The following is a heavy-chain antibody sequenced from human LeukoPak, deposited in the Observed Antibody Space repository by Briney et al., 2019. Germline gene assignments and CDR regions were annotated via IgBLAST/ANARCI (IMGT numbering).Heavy chain of an antibody. D-gene: IGHD1-26*01. V-gene: IGHV3-30*18. J-gene: IGHJ4*02. Sequence: GGSLRLSCAASGFPFSPFGMHWVRQAPGKGLEWVAAIAYDGSIKYYPDSLKGRLTISRDKSRNTLYLQMNSLRAEDTAVYYCAKARSVVGATSFDYWGPGTLVTVSS. CDR1: GFPFSPFG. CDR2: IAYDGSIK. CDR3: AKARSVVGATSFDY.